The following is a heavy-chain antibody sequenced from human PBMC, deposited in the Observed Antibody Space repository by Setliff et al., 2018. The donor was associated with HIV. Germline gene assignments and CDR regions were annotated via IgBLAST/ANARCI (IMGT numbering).Heavy chain of an antibody. CDR2: IIPVLGIT. V-gene: IGHV1-69*10. Sequence: GASVKVSCKASGDTFTRSTYTWVRRAPGQGLDWMGGIIPVLGITNYAQKFQGRVILTADESTSTLYMELTSLTYEDTAVYYCAKEVGGSYALGSKVLDSWGQGTLVTSPQ. CDR3: AKEVGGSYALGSKVLDS. D-gene: IGHD3-16*01. J-gene: IGHJ4*02. CDR1: GDTFTRST.